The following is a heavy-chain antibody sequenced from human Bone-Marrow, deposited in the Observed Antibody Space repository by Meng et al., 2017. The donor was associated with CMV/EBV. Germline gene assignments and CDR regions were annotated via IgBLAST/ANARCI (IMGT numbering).Heavy chain of an antibody. V-gene: IGHV1-69*10. J-gene: IGHJ4*02. Sequence: SVKVSCKASGGTFSSYAISWVRQAPGQGLEWMGGIIPILGIANYAQKFQGRVTITADKSTSTAYMELSSLRSEDTAVYYCARVACSSTSCYEPLGDFDYWGQGTLVTVSS. D-gene: IGHD2-2*01. CDR3: ARVACSSTSCYEPLGDFDY. CDR2: IIPILGIA. CDR1: GGTFSSYA.